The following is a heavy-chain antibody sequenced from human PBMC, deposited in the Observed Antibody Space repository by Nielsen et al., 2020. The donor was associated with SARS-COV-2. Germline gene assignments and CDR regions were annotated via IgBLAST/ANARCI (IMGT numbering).Heavy chain of an antibody. D-gene: IGHD2-2*01. Sequence: SVKVSCKASGYTFTSYGISWARQAPGQGLEWMGGIIPMFGTANYTQKFQRRVTITADESTSTAYMELNSLRSEDTAVYYCATEGDERFGCGNTSCFPLGNWGQGTLVTVSS. J-gene: IGHJ4*02. CDR1: GYTFTSYG. CDR2: IIPMFGTA. CDR3: ATEGDERFGCGNTSCFPLGN. V-gene: IGHV1-69*13.